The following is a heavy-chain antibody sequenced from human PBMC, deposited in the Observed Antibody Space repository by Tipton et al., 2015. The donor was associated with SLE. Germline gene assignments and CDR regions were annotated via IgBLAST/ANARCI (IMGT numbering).Heavy chain of an antibody. J-gene: IGHJ4*02. CDR3: ARDLGAVAGHYFDY. Sequence: TLSLTYTVSGGSISGHYWSWIRQPPGKGLEWIGYIFYSGSTNYNPSLKSRVTISVDTSKNQFSLKLSSVTAADTAVYYCARDLGAVAGHYFDYWGQGTLVTVSS. CDR2: IFYSGST. V-gene: IGHV4-59*11. CDR1: GGSISGHY. D-gene: IGHD6-19*01.